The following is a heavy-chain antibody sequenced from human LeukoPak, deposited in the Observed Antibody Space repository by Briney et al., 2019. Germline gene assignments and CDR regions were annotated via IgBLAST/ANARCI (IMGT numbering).Heavy chain of an antibody. V-gene: IGHV4-28*06. CDR1: GYSISSSNW. CDR2: IYYSGST. CDR3: ARRGDYYGSGSYVMDV. J-gene: IGHJ6*04. D-gene: IGHD3-10*01. Sequence: PSDTLSLTCAVSGYSISSSNWWGWIRQPPGKGLEWIGYIYYSGSTNYNPSLKSRVTMSVDTSKNQFSLKLSSVTALDTAVYYCARRGDYYGSGSYVMDVWGKGTTVTVSS.